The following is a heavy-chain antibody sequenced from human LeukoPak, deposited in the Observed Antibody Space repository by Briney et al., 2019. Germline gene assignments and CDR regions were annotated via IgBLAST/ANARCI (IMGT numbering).Heavy chain of an antibody. CDR3: AKNVRGTGTFDY. CDR1: GYTFTTYD. J-gene: IGHJ4*02. D-gene: IGHD1-1*01. Sequence: ASVKVSCKASGYTFTTYDINWVRQATGQGLEWMGWMNPNSGNTGYAQRFQGRVTMTRDTSISTAYMELNSLTSEDTVVYYCAKNVRGTGTFDYWGQGTLVTVSS. CDR2: MNPNSGNT. V-gene: IGHV1-8*01.